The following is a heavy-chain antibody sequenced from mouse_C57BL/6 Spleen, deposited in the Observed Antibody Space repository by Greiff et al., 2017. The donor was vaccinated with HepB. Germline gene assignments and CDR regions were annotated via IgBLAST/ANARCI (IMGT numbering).Heavy chain of an antibody. CDR3: ARDGYDY. J-gene: IGHJ2*01. CDR1: GYTFTSYW. D-gene: IGHD2-3*01. Sequence: VQLQQSGAELVKPGASVKLSCKASGYTFTSYWMHWVKQRPGQGLEWIGMIHPNSGSTNYNEKFKSKATLTVDKSSSTSYMQLSRLSSEDSAVYYCARDGYDYWGQGTTLTVSS. V-gene: IGHV1-64*01. CDR2: IHPNSGST.